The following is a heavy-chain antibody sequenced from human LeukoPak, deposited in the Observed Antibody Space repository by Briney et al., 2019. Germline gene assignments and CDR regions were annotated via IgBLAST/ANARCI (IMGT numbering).Heavy chain of an antibody. J-gene: IGHJ3*02. V-gene: IGHV3-7*01. CDR3: ARTSGSYDAFDI. Sequence: GGSLRLSCAAFGFTFSSYWMSWVRQAPGKGLEWVANIKQDGSEKYYVDSVKGRFTISRDNAKNSLYLQMNSLRAEDTAVYYCARTSGSYDAFDIWGQGKMVTVSS. CDR2: IKQDGSEK. D-gene: IGHD1-26*01. CDR1: GFTFSSYW.